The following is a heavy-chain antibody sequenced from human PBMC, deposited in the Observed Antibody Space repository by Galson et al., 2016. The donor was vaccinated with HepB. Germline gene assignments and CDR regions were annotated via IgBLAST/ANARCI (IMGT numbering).Heavy chain of an antibody. J-gene: IGHJ4*02. Sequence: SVKVSCKGSGYTFTSNDMHWVRKAPGQRLEWMGWINAGSGKTKYSRKFQGRVTITWDTSAGTAYMDLSSLRSEDTAVYYCARGFPSATIDYWGQGTLVTVSS. CDR3: ARGFPSATIDY. D-gene: IGHD2-2*01. CDR2: INAGSGKT. V-gene: IGHV1-3*01. CDR1: GYTFTSND.